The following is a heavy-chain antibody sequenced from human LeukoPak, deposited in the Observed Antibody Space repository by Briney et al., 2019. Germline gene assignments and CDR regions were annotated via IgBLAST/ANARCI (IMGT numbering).Heavy chain of an antibody. V-gene: IGHV4-4*07. CDR2: ISDSGST. CDR1: GGSISGYY. Sequence: SETLSLTCTVSGGSISGYYWSWLRQPAGKGLEWIGRISDSGSTNYNPSLKSRVTMSVDTSMNQFSLKLTSVTAADTAVYYCATPYFWGQGTLVTVSS. J-gene: IGHJ4*02. CDR3: ATPYF.